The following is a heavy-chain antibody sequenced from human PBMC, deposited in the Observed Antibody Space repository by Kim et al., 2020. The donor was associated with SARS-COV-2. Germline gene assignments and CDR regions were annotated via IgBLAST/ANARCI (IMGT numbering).Heavy chain of an antibody. CDR3: SRDQIRYCSSTSWFRDA. Sequence: GGSLRLSCAASGFTFSSYSMNWVRQAPGKGLEWVSSISSSSSYIYYADSVKGRLTIFRDNAKNSLYLQMHSLRAEDTAVYYCSRDQIRYCSSTSWFRDA. J-gene: IGHJ3*01. V-gene: IGHV3-21*01. CDR1: GFTFSSYS. CDR2: ISSSSSYI. D-gene: IGHD2-2*01.